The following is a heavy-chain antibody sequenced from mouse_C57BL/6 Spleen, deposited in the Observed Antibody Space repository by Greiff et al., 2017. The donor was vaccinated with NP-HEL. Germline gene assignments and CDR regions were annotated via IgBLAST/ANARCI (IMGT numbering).Heavy chain of an antibody. J-gene: IGHJ2*01. CDR3: ARAGRGYFDY. Sequence: EVKLQESGPGLVKPPQSLSLTCSVTGYSITSGYYWNWIRQFPGNKLEWMGYISYDGSNNYNPSLKNRISITRDTSNNQFFLKLNSVTTEDTATYYCARAGRGYFDYWGQGTTLTVSS. CDR2: ISYDGSN. CDR1: GYSITSGYY. V-gene: IGHV3-6*01.